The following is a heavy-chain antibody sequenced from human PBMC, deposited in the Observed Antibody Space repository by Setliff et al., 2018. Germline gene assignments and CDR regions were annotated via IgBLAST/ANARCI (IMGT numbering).Heavy chain of an antibody. V-gene: IGHV1-18*01. CDR2: ISASNGNT. CDR3: VRSSAPQVVLAADFDF. Sequence: ASVKVSCKASGYTFTNYGISWVRQAPGQGLEWMGWISASNGNTNSAQKLQGRVTMTTDTSATTVYMELQSLRSDDTAVYYCVRSSAPQVVLAADFDFWGQGTPVTVSS. J-gene: IGHJ4*02. D-gene: IGHD6-19*01. CDR1: GYTFTNYG.